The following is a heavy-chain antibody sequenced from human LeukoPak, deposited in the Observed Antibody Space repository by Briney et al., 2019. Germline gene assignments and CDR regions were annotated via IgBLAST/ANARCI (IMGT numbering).Heavy chain of an antibody. D-gene: IGHD6-13*01. CDR1: GFTFSSYA. CDR3: AKDPPQQPIDY. V-gene: IGHV3-30-3*01. CDR2: ISSDGSSK. J-gene: IGHJ4*02. Sequence: GRSLRLSCSASGFTFSSYAMHWVRQAPGKGLEWVAVISSDGSSKYYVDTVKGRFTISRDNSKNTLYLQMNSLRAEDTAVYYCAKDPPQQPIDYWGQGTLVTVSS.